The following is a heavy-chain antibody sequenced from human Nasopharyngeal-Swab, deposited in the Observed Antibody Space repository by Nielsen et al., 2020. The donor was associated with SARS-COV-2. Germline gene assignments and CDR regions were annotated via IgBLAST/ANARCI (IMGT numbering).Heavy chain of an antibody. CDR2: IYYSGST. CDR1: GGSISSYY. J-gene: IGHJ4*02. Sequence: SETLSLTCTVSGGSISSYYWSWIRQPPGKGLEWIGYIYYSGSTNYNPSLKSRVTISVDTSKNQFSLKLSSVTAADTAVYYCAGTGDSSGWYSSFDYWGQGTLVTVSS. D-gene: IGHD6-19*01. CDR3: AGTGDSSGWYSSFDY. V-gene: IGHV4-59*01.